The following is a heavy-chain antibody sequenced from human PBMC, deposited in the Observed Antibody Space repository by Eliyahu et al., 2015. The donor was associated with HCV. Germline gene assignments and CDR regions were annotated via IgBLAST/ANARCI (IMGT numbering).Heavy chain of an antibody. CDR1: GFTFIPXA. D-gene: IGHD3-22*01. Sequence: EMQLVESGGGLVQPGGSLRLSCAASGFTFIPXAISWVRQAPGKGLEWVSAISGSGGSTYYADSVKGRFTISRDNSKNTLYLQMNSLRVEDTAVYYCAKDMGYDNSGYYRWGAFDIWGQGTMVTVSS. V-gene: IGHV3-23*04. J-gene: IGHJ3*02. CDR2: ISGSGGST. CDR3: AKDMGYDNSGYYRWGAFDI.